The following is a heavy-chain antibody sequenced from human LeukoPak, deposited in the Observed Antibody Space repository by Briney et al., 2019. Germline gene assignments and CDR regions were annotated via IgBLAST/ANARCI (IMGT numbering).Heavy chain of an antibody. CDR2: ISSDSSYI. Sequence: GGSLRLSCAASGFTLNSHTMNWVRQAPGRGLEWVSSISSDSSYIYYEDSVKGRFTISRDNAKSSLYLQMNSLRAEDTAVYYCAKEAGTDDYWGQGTLVTVSS. J-gene: IGHJ4*02. CDR1: GFTLNSHT. CDR3: AKEAGTDDY. D-gene: IGHD1-14*01. V-gene: IGHV3-21*04.